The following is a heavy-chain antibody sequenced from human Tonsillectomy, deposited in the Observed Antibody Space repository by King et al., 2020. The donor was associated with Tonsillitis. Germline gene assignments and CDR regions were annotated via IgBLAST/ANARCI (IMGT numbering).Heavy chain of an antibody. D-gene: IGHD2-2*01. J-gene: IGHJ4*02. Sequence: VQLVESGGGLVKPGGSLRLSCAASGFTFSSYSMNWVRQAPGKGLEWVSSISYSSSYIYYADSVKGRFTISRDNAKNSLYLQMNSLRAEDTAVYYCARGLPAAIAGFDYWGQGTLVTVSS. CDR2: ISYSSSYI. CDR1: GFTFSSYS. V-gene: IGHV3-21*01. CDR3: ARGLPAAIAGFDY.